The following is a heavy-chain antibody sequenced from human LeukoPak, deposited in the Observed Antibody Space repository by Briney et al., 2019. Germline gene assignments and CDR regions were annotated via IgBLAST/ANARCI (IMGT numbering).Heavy chain of an antibody. CDR3: ARGYCSDERCPVFPS. J-gene: IGHJ5*02. D-gene: IGHD2-15*01. Sequence: SETLALTCSVSGGSVTSYYWNWVRQTPGKGLEWIGYISSSETTDYGPSFKSRVTMSLDTSKNQFSLKPSSVTAADTGVYYCARGYCSDERCPVFPSWGQGTLVTVSS. V-gene: IGHV4-59*02. CDR1: GGSVTSYY. CDR2: ISSSETT.